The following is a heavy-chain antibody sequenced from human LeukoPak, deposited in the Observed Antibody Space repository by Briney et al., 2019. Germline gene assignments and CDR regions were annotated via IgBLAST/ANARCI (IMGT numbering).Heavy chain of an antibody. D-gene: IGHD3-10*01. Sequence: ASVKVSCKASGYTFTSYGISSPPHPPPPGLEWMGWISAYNGNTNYAQKLQGRVTMTTDTSTSTAYMELRSLRSDDTAVYYCARDGPKWFGETSPYPYYYGMDVWGKGTTVTVSS. J-gene: IGHJ6*04. CDR1: GYTFTSYG. CDR2: ISAYNGNT. V-gene: IGHV1-18*04. CDR3: ARDGPKWFGETSPYPYYYGMDV.